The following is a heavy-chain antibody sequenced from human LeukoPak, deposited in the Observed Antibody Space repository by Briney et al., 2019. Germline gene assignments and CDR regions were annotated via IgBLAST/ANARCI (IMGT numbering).Heavy chain of an antibody. CDR1: GFTFSSLA. J-gene: IGHJ4*02. Sequence: GGSLRLSCAASGFTFSSLAMSWVRQAPGKGLEWVSGISDSGGSSTYADSVKGRFTISRDNSKNTLYLEMNSLRAEDTAVYYCSKDRQGGGGWYLFDYWGQGTLVTVSS. D-gene: IGHD6-19*01. V-gene: IGHV3-23*01. CDR2: ISDSGGSS. CDR3: SKDRQGGGGWYLFDY.